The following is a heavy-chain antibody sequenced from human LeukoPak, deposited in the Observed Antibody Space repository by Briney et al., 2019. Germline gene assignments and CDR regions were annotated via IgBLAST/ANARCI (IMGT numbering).Heavy chain of an antibody. CDR2: FDPEDGET. Sequence: VSVKVSCKVSGYTLTELSMHWVRQAPGKGLEWMGGFDPEDGETIYAQKFQGRVTMTEDTSTDTAYMELSSLRSEDTAVYYCATPYSSGWYVRGWFDPWGQGTLVTVSS. CDR1: GYTLTELS. J-gene: IGHJ5*02. V-gene: IGHV1-24*01. D-gene: IGHD6-19*01. CDR3: ATPYSSGWYVRGWFDP.